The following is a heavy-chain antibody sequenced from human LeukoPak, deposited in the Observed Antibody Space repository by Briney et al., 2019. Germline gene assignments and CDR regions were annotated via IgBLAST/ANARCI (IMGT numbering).Heavy chain of an antibody. J-gene: IGHJ4*02. CDR1: GFTFSSYA. D-gene: IGHD2-2*01. CDR2: ISYDGSNK. Sequence: HPGGSLRLSCAASGFTFSSYAMPWVRQAPGKGLEWVAVISYDGSNKYYADSVKGRFTISRDNSKNTLYLQMNSLRAEDTAVYYCARDTSIVVVPAASLDYWGQGTLVTVSS. CDR3: ARDTSIVVVPAASLDY. V-gene: IGHV3-30-3*01.